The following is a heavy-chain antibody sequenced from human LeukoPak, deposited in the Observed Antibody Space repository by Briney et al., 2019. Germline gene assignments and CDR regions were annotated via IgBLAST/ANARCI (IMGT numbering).Heavy chain of an antibody. V-gene: IGHV1-8*01. J-gene: IGHJ4*02. CDR3: ASQRSRDGYNLVY. CDR1: GYTFTSYD. Sequence: ASVKVSCKASGYTFTSYDINWVRQATGQGLEWMGWMNPNSSNTGYAQKFQGRVTMTRNTSISTAYMELSSLRSEDTAVYYCASQRSRDGYNLVYWGQGTLVTVSS. CDR2: MNPNSSNT. D-gene: IGHD5-24*01.